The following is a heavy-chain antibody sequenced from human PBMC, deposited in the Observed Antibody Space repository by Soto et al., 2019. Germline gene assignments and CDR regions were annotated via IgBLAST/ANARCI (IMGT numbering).Heavy chain of an antibody. D-gene: IGHD2-15*01. CDR1: GYTFTGYY. CDR2: INPNSGGT. CDR3: ARSYCSGGSCYPIDNFDY. Sequence: ASVKVSCKASGYTFTGYYMHWVRQAPGQGLEWMGWINPNSGGTNYAQKFQGWVTMTRDTSISTAYMELSRLRSDDTAVYYCARSYCSGGSCYPIDNFDYWGQGTLVTVSS. J-gene: IGHJ4*02. V-gene: IGHV1-2*04.